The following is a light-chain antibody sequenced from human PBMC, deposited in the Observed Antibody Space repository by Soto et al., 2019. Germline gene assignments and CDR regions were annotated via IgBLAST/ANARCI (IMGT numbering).Light chain of an antibody. V-gene: IGKV3-15*01. CDR3: QQYNNWPLIP. J-gene: IGKJ5*01. Sequence: DIVLTQSPGTLSLTPGERATLSCRASQSVGSVYLAWYQQKPGQAPRLLIHGASTRATGIPARFSGSGSGTLFTLTITSLQSEDFAVYYCQQYNNWPLIPSGQGTRLAIK. CDR2: GAS. CDR1: QSVGSVY.